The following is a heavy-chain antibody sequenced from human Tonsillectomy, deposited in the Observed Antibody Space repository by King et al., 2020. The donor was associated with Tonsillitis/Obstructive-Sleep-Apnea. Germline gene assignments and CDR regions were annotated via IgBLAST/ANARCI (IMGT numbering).Heavy chain of an antibody. CDR2: INPSGGST. J-gene: IGHJ4*02. CDR3: ARDRAEGYDSSGYYFDY. V-gene: IGHV1-46*01. Sequence: QLVQSGAEVKKPGASVKVSCKASGYTFTSYYMHWVRQAPGQGLEWMGIINPSGGSTSYAQKFQGRVTMTRDTSPSTVYMELSSLRSEDTAVYYCARDRAEGYDSSGYYFDYWGQGTLVTVSS. CDR1: GYTFTSYY. D-gene: IGHD3-22*01.